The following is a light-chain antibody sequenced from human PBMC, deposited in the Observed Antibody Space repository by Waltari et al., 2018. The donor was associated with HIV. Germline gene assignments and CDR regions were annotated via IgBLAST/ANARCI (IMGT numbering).Light chain of an antibody. V-gene: IGLV1-40*01. CDR1: SSNIGSGYD. J-gene: IGLJ1*01. CDR2: GTS. CDR3: QAHDTSLSGPCV. Sequence: SVLTQPPSVSVAPGQTVTISCTGSSSNIGSGYDVHWYQQLPGTVPKLLIYGTSNRASGVHGRLSGSKSGTSASLAITGLQAEDEANYYCQAHDTSLSGPCVFGAGTKVTVL.